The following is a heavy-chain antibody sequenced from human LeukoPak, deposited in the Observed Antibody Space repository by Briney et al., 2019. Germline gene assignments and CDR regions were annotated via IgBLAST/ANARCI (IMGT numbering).Heavy chain of an antibody. V-gene: IGHV1-24*01. J-gene: IGHJ3*02. CDR2: FDPEDGET. D-gene: IGHD3-16*01. CDR1: GYTLTELS. Sequence: GASVKVSCKVSGYTLTELSMHWVRQAPGKGLEWMGGFDPEDGETIYAQKFQGRVTMTEDTSTDTAYMELSSLRSEDTAVYYCATPILGGDAFDIWGQGTMVTVSS. CDR3: ATPILGGDAFDI.